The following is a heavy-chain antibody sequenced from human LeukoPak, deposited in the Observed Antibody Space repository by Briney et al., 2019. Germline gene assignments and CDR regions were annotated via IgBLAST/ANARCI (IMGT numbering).Heavy chain of an antibody. CDR3: AREGSEYSSSAGPLVN. V-gene: IGHV4-61*10. J-gene: IGHJ4*02. Sequence: KASQTLSLXCTVSGGSISSGSYYWSWIRQPAGKGLEWIGYIYYSGSTNYNPSLKSRVIISVDTSKNQFSLKLSSVTAADTAVYYCAREGSEYSSSAGPLVNWGQGTLVTVSS. CDR2: IYYSGST. CDR1: GGSISSGSYY. D-gene: IGHD6-6*01.